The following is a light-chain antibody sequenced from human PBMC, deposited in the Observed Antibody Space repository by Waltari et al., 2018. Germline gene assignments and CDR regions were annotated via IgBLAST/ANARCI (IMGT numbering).Light chain of an antibody. Sequence: EIVMTPSPLPLPVTPGEPASLSCRSSQSLLDSNGYNCLDWYLHKPGQSPQLLIYLGSSRASGVPDRFSGSGSGTDFTRKISRGEAEDVGVYYCMQALQTFTFGPGTKVDIK. CDR2: LGS. J-gene: IGKJ3*01. V-gene: IGKV2-28*01. CDR3: MQALQTFT. CDR1: QSLLDSNGYNC.